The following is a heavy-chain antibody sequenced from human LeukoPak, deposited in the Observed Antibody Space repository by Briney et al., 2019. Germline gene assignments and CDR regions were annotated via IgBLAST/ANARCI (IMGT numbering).Heavy chain of an antibody. D-gene: IGHD2-21*01. V-gene: IGHV3-7*02. Sequence: GGSLRLSCAASGFTLSTYWMTWVRQAPGKGLEWVANIKQDGSEKYYADSVKGRFTISRDNAKSSLYLQMSSLRAEDTAVYYCARLKGERSLFEYWGQGTLVTVSS. CDR2: IKQDGSEK. J-gene: IGHJ4*02. CDR3: ARLKGERSLFEY. CDR1: GFTLSTYW.